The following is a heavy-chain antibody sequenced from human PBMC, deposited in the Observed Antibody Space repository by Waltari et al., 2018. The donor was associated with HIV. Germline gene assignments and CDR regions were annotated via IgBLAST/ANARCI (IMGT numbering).Heavy chain of an antibody. CDR1: GASFDGSF. J-gene: IGHJ4*02. Sequence: QVRLYQWGAGLLRPSDTLSPTRAVYGASFDGSFWSWVRQSPGQGLGWIGESGHNEHSNLNPSLKSRITMSIDTSKRHFSLKMISVTAADTAVYYCASQDTATFTSNFHYWGQGTQVTVSS. CDR2: SGHNEHS. CDR3: ASQDTATFTSNFHY. D-gene: IGHD5-18*01. V-gene: IGHV4-34*01.